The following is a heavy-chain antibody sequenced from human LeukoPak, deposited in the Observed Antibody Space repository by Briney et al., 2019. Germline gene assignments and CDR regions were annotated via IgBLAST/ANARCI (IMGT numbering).Heavy chain of an antibody. D-gene: IGHD3-22*01. CDR3: ARDRHYYDSSGYPREFDY. J-gene: IGHJ4*02. CDR2: IWYDGSNK. V-gene: IGHV3-33*01. Sequence: PARTLRLSCAASGFTFSSYGMHWVRQAPGKGLEWVAVIWYDGSNKYYADSVTGRFNIARDNSKNTLYLQMNSLRAEDTAVYYCARDRHYYDSSGYPREFDYWGQGTLVTVSS. CDR1: GFTFSSYG.